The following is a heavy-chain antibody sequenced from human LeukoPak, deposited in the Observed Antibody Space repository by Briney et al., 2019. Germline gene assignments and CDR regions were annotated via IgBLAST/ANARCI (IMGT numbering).Heavy chain of an antibody. V-gene: IGHV3-20*04. CDR3: ARDRLGPSFSVSHFDL. J-gene: IGHJ4*02. D-gene: IGHD3-3*02. CDR1: GFTFVNYG. CDR2: INYNGAIT. Sequence: GGSLRLSCATSGFTFVNYGLSWVRRAPGKGLEWLCAINYNGAITDYADSVKGRFTISRDNAKNSLYLRMDSLRAEDTALYYCARDRLGPSFSVSHFDLWGQGTLVTVSS.